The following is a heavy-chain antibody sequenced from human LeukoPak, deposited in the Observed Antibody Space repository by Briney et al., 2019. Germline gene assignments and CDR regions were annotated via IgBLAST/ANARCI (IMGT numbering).Heavy chain of an antibody. Sequence: GESLKISSQGSGYSFNSYWIGWVRPMPGKGLEWMGVIYPGDSDTKYSPSFQGQVTISADKSISTAYLQWSGLKASDTAMYYCARRYGTRRDPPNNWFDPWGQGTLVTVSS. V-gene: IGHV5-51*01. CDR3: ARRYGTRRDPPNNWFDP. D-gene: IGHD1-14*01. CDR1: GYSFNSYW. J-gene: IGHJ5*02. CDR2: IYPGDSDT.